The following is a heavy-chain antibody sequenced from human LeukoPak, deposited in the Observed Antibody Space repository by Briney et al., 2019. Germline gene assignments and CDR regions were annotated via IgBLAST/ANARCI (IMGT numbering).Heavy chain of an antibody. D-gene: IGHD2-2*01. CDR3: AKDHRDAGDY. CDR2: IHYDGSNE. Sequence: GGSLRLSCAASGFTFSSYGMHWVRQAPGKGLEWVAFIHYDGSNEYYADSVKGRFTISRDDSRNTLYLQMNSLRAEDTALYYCAKDHRDAGDYWGQGTLVTVSS. V-gene: IGHV3-30*02. J-gene: IGHJ4*02. CDR1: GFTFSSYG.